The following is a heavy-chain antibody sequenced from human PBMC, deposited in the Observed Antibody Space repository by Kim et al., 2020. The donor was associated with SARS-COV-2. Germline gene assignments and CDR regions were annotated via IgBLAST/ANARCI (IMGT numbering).Heavy chain of an antibody. Sequence: SETLSLTCSVSGGSISSSNYCWGWIRQLPGKGLEWIGTICDSGRTYYNPSLQSRVTISVDSSKKQFSLTLSSVTAADTAVYYCARRCGDCYWVDSWGQGTLVTVSS. CDR1: GGSISSSNYC. V-gene: IGHV4-39*01. CDR3: ARRCGDCYWVDS. CDR2: ICDSGRT. D-gene: IGHD2-21*02. J-gene: IGHJ4*02.